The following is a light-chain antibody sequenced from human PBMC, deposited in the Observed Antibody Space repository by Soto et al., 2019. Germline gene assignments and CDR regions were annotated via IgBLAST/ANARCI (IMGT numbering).Light chain of an antibody. CDR2: DAS. J-gene: IGKJ4*01. Sequence: DIVLTQSPATLSLSPGERATLSCRASQSVGSYLAWYQQRPGQAPRLLIYDASNRATGISARFSGSGSVTDFTLTISSLEPEDFAVYYCQQRSNWPLTFGGGTKVEIK. CDR3: QQRSNWPLT. V-gene: IGKV3-11*01. CDR1: QSVGSY.